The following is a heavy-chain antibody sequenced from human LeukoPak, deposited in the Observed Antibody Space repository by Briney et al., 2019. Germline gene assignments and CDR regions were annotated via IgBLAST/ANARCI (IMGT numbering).Heavy chain of an antibody. J-gene: IGHJ6*03. D-gene: IGHD6-25*01. CDR1: GGSFSGYY. Sequence: ASETLSLTCAVNGGSFSGYYWNWIRQPPGKRLEWIGEINHTGNTNYNPSLKRRVTISVDTSKNQFSLRLSSVTAADTAVYYCARSGRAADYMDVWGKGTTVTVSS. CDR2: INHTGNT. V-gene: IGHV4-34*01. CDR3: ARSGRAADYMDV.